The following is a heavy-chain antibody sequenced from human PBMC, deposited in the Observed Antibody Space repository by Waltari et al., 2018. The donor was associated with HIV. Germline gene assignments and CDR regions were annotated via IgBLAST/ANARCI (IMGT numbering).Heavy chain of an antibody. CDR2: IYDNGKT. J-gene: IGHJ5*02. V-gene: IGHV4-59*01. CDR3: ATISHSWYQPVGYFDP. Sequence: QGLWQESGPRLVKPSETLSLTCTVSVGSITNYFWTWLRQSPGKGLEWIGHIYDNGKTNYNPSLRSRFTISIDLSTKQFSLRLNSLTAADTAVYYCATISHSWYQPVGYFDPWGLGTLVTVSS. D-gene: IGHD6-25*01. CDR1: VGSITNYF.